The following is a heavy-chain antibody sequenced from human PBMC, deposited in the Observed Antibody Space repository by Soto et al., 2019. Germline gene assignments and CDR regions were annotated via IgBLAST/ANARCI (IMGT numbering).Heavy chain of an antibody. D-gene: IGHD5-12*01. CDR3: ANDSEMATIPLFLPDY. J-gene: IGHJ4*02. CDR2: ISYDGSNK. Sequence: GGSLRLSCAASGFTFSSYGMHWVRQAPGKGLEWVAVISYDGSNKYYADSVKGRFTISRDNSKNTLYLQMNSLRAEDTAVYYCANDSEMATIPLFLPDYWGQGTLVTVPQ. V-gene: IGHV3-30*18. CDR1: GFTFSSYG.